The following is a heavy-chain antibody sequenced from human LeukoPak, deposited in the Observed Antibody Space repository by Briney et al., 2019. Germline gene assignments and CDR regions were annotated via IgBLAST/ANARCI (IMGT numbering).Heavy chain of an antibody. D-gene: IGHD3-22*01. CDR1: GRSFSGYY. V-gene: IGHV4-34*01. J-gene: IGHJ4*02. CDR2: INHSGNT. CDR3: ARSKDGSGFAAY. Sequence: ASETLSLTCAVYGRSFSGYYWTWIRQPPGKGLEWIGEINHSGNTNYNPSLKSRVAISVDTSKNQFSLKLSSVIAADTAMYYCARSKDGSGFAAYWGQGTQVTVSS.